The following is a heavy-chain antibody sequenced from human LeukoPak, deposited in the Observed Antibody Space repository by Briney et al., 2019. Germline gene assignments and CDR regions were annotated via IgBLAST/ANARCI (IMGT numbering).Heavy chain of an antibody. Sequence: PSETLSLTCTVSGGSISSYYWSWVRQAPGTGLEWVSLIYSDGSTSYADSVRGRFTISRDNSKNTLYLHMNSRRAEDTAVYYCSRARGGDGLPFDYWGQGTLVTVSS. CDR2: IYSDGST. CDR1: GGSISSYY. CDR3: SRARGGDGLPFDY. V-gene: IGHV3-53*01. D-gene: IGHD3-16*01. J-gene: IGHJ4*02.